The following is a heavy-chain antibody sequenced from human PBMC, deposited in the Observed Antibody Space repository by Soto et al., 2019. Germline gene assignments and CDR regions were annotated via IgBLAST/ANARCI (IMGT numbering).Heavy chain of an antibody. D-gene: IGHD2-2*01. V-gene: IGHV4-34*01. Sequence: XETLSLTCAVYGVSFSGYYWSWIRQPPGKGLEWIGEINHSGSTNYNPSLKSRVTISVDTSKNQFSLKLSSVTAADTAVYYCARGVDIVVVPAAAHFDYWGQGTLVTVSS. J-gene: IGHJ4*02. CDR2: INHSGST. CDR3: ARGVDIVVVPAAAHFDY. CDR1: GVSFSGYY.